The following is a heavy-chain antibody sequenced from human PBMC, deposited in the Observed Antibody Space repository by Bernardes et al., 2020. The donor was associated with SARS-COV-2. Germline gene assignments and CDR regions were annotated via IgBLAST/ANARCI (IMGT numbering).Heavy chain of an antibody. J-gene: IGHJ5*02. CDR2: IYSSGST. CDR3: ARATIITFWYDP. CDR1: GGAMSGYY. D-gene: IGHD4-4*01. Sequence: SETLSLTCTISGGAMSGYYWTWLRQSAEKGLEFIWRIYSSGSTNYSPPLKSRVTMSLDMSNNQFSLRLHSVTAADTAVYYCARATIITFWYDPWGQGTLVHVSS. V-gene: IGHV4-4*07.